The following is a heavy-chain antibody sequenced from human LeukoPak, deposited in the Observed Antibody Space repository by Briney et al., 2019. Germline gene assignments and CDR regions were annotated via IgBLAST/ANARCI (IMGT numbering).Heavy chain of an antibody. CDR3: ARSHYYDTGMDV. V-gene: IGHV4-39*07. J-gene: IGHJ6*02. CDR2: IYYSGST. CDR1: GGSISSSSYY. D-gene: IGHD3-22*01. Sequence: SETLSLTCTVSGGSISSSSYYWGWIRQPPGKGLEWIGSIYYSGSTYYNPSLKSRVTISVDTSKKQFSLKLSSVTAAGTAVYFCARSHYYDTGMDVWGQGTTVTVSS.